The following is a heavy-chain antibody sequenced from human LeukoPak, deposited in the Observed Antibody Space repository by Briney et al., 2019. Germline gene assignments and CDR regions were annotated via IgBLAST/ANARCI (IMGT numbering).Heavy chain of an antibody. D-gene: IGHD2-2*02. CDR1: GFTFSSYG. Sequence: GGSLRLSYAASGFTFSSYGMHWVRQAPGKGLEWVAFIRYDGSNKYYADSVKGRFTISRDNSKNTLYLQMNSLRAEDTAVYYCAKDRDIVVVPAAIDWGQGTLVTVSS. J-gene: IGHJ4*02. CDR3: AKDRDIVVVPAAID. CDR2: IRYDGSNK. V-gene: IGHV3-30*02.